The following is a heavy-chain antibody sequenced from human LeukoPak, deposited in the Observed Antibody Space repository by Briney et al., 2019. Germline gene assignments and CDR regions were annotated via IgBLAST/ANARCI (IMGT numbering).Heavy chain of an antibody. J-gene: IGHJ4*02. V-gene: IGHV3-33*08. Sequence: GGSLRLSCAASGFTFSSYAMSWVRQAPGKGLEWVAVIWYDGSNKYYADSVKGRFTISRDNSKNTLYLQMNSLRAEDTAVYYCARERSGSYYFDYWGQGTLVTVSS. CDR1: GFTFSSYA. CDR2: IWYDGSNK. CDR3: ARERSGSYYFDY. D-gene: IGHD1-26*01.